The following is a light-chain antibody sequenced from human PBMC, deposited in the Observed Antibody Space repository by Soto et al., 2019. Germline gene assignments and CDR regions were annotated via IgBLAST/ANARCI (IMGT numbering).Light chain of an antibody. CDR3: QQYGSSPT. J-gene: IGKJ1*01. CDR1: QSVSSSY. Sequence: EIVLTQSRGTLSLSPGERATLSCRSSQSVSSSYLAWYQQKPGQAPRLLIYDVSSRATGIPDRFSGSGSGTDFSLTISRLEPEDSAVYYCQQYGSSPTFGQGTKVEIK. CDR2: DVS. V-gene: IGKV3-20*01.